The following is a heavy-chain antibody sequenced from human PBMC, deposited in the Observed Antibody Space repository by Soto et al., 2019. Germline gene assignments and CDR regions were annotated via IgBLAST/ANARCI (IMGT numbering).Heavy chain of an antibody. CDR2: ISYDGSNK. V-gene: IGHV3-30-3*01. Sequence: GGSLRLSCAASGFTFSSYAMHWVRQAPGKGLEWVAVISYDGSNKYYADSVKGRFTISRDNSKNTLYLQMNSLRAEDTAVYYCARSSSSSWRRGYSEYYYYGMDVWGQGTTVTVSS. D-gene: IGHD6-13*01. CDR1: GFTFSSYA. CDR3: ARSSSSSWRRGYSEYYYYGMDV. J-gene: IGHJ6*02.